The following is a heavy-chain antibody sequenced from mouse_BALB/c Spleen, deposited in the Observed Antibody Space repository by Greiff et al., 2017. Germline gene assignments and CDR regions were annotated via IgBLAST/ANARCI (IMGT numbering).Heavy chain of an antibody. J-gene: IGHJ4*01. CDR2: ISSGGST. Sequence: EVKLVESGGGLVKPGGSLKLSCAASGFTFSSYAMSWVRQTPEKRLEWVASISSGGSTYYPDSVKGRFTISRDNARNILYLQMSSLRSEDTAMYYCARGVGLYYYAMDYWGQGTSVTVSS. V-gene: IGHV5-6-5*01. CDR3: ARGVGLYYYAMDY. CDR1: GFTFSSYA. D-gene: IGHD6-5*01.